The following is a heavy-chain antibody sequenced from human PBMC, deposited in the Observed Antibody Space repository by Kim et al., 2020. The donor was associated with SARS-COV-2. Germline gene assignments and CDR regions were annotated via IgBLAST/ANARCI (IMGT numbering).Heavy chain of an antibody. D-gene: IGHD2-21*02. V-gene: IGHV4-38-2*02. CDR3: ASICGGDCYDKYYFDY. J-gene: IGHJ4*02. CDR2: IYHSGST. Sequence: SETLSLTCTVSGYSISSGYYWGWIRQPPGKGLAWIGSIYHSGSTYYNPSLKSRVTISVDTSKNQFSLKLSSVTAADTAVYYCASICGGDCYDKYYFDYWGQGTLVTVSS. CDR1: GYSISSGYY.